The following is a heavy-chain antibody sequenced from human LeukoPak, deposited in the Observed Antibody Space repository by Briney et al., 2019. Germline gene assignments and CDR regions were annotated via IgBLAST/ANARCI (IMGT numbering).Heavy chain of an antibody. CDR1: GDSVSSNSAA. CDR3: ARGLHRITTATGTFDY. CDR2: TYYRSKWYN. J-gene: IGHJ4*02. D-gene: IGHD6-13*01. V-gene: IGHV6-1*01. Sequence: SQTLSLTCAFSGDSVSSNSAAWNWIRQSPSRGLEWLGRTYYRSKWYNDYAVSVKSRIIINPDTSKNQFSLQLNSVTPEDTAVYYCARGLHRITTATGTFDYWGQGILVTVSS.